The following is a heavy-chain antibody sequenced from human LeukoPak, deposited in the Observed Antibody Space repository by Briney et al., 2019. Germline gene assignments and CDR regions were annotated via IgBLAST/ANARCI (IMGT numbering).Heavy chain of an antibody. V-gene: IGHV1-3*01. CDR3: ARGPRIAVAGAFDI. J-gene: IGHJ3*02. D-gene: IGHD6-19*01. CDR1: GYTFTSYA. CDR2: INAGNGNT. Sequence: ASVKVSCKASGYTFTSYAMHWVRQAPGQRLEWMGWINAGNGNTKYSQKFQDRVTITRDTSASTAYMELSSLRSEDTAVYYCARGPRIAVAGAFDIWGQGTMVTVSS.